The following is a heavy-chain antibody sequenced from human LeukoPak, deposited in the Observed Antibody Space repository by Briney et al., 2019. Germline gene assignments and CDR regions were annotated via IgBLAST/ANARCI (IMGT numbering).Heavy chain of an antibody. CDR1: GFTFSSYA. CDR2: ISGSGGST. D-gene: IGHD3-9*01. Sequence: GGSLRLSCAASGFTFSSYAMSWVRQAPGKGLEWVSAISGSGGSTYYADSVKGRFTISRDNSKNTLYLQMNSLRAEDTAVYYCAKDRMVYDILTALVDYWGQGTLVTVPS. CDR3: AKDRMVYDILTALVDY. J-gene: IGHJ4*02. V-gene: IGHV3-23*01.